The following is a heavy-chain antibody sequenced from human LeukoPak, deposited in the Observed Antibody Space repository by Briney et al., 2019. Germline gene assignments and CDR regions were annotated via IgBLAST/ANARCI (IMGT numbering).Heavy chain of an antibody. CDR1: GYTFTSYG. D-gene: IGHD1-1*01. CDR2: TSAHNDDT. Sequence: ASEKVSCKASGYTFTSYGISWVRQAPGQGLEWMGWTSAHNDDTNYAETLQARLTMTTDISTSPAYMELTSLRSDDTAVYYCARDWDSRNDYFDPWGQGTLVIVSS. J-gene: IGHJ4*02. CDR3: ARDWDSRNDYFDP. V-gene: IGHV1-18*01.